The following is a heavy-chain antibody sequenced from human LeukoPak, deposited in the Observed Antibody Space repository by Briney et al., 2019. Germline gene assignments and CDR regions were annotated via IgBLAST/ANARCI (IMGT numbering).Heavy chain of an antibody. CDR2: ISVDESDK. CDR3: ARSRSHYFGSGTYPDAFDI. V-gene: IGHV3-30*03. J-gene: IGHJ3*02. CDR1: EFTFSSYG. Sequence: GGSLRLSCAASEFTFSSYGMHWVRQAPGKGLEWVAFISVDESDKYYGDSVKGRFTIPRDNSKNTLYLQMNSLRTEDTASYYCARSRSHYFGSGTYPDAFDIWGQGTMVTVSS. D-gene: IGHD3-10*01.